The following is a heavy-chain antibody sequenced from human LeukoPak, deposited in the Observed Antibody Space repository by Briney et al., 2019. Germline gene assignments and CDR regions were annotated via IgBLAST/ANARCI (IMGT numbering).Heavy chain of an antibody. Sequence: QTSETLSLTCAVYGGSFSGYYWSWVRQAPGKGLEWVSAISGSGGSTYYADSVKGRFTISRDNSKNTLYLQMNSLRAEDPAVYYCAKGGGYAGYGYWGQGTLVTVSS. D-gene: IGHD5-12*01. CDR2: ISGSGGST. V-gene: IGHV3-23*01. CDR1: GGSFSGYY. J-gene: IGHJ4*02. CDR3: AKGGGYAGYGY.